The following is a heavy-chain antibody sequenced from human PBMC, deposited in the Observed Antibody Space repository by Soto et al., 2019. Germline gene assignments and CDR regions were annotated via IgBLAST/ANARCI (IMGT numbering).Heavy chain of an antibody. J-gene: IGHJ5*02. Sequence: GGSLRLSCAASGFTFSSYGMHWVRQAPGKGLEWVAVISYDGSNKYYADSVKGRFTISRDNSKNTLYLQMNSLRAEDTAVYYCAKDGHCSGGSCYGGFWFDPWGQGTLVTVSS. D-gene: IGHD2-15*01. CDR3: AKDGHCSGGSCYGGFWFDP. V-gene: IGHV3-30*18. CDR1: GFTFSSYG. CDR2: ISYDGSNK.